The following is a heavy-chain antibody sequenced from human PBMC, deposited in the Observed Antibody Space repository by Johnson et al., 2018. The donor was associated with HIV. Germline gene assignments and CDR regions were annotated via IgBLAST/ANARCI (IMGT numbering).Heavy chain of an antibody. CDR3: ARENYYDSLNDAFDI. CDR1: GLTVSSNY. D-gene: IGHD3-22*01. J-gene: IGHJ3*02. Sequence: VQLVESGGGLIQPGGSLRLSCAASGLTVSSNYMNWVRQAPGKGLEWVSVISGSGGSTYYADSVKGRFTISRDNAKNSLYLQMNSLRAEDTALYYCARENYYDSLNDAFDIWGQGTMVTVSS. CDR2: ISGSGGST. V-gene: IGHV3-53*01.